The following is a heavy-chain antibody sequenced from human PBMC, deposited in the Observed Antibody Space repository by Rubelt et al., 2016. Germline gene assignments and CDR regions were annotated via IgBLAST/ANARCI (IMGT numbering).Heavy chain of an antibody. D-gene: IGHD6-19*01. V-gene: IGHV1-2*06. J-gene: IGHJ4*02. Sequence: QVQLVQSGAEVKKPGASVKVPCKASGYTFTSYGISWVRQAPGQGLEWMGRINPNSGGTNYAQKFQGRVTMTRDTSISTAYMELSRLRSDDTAVYYCAREWLVYYVDYWGQGTLVTVSS. CDR2: INPNSGGT. CDR3: AREWLVYYVDY. CDR1: GYTFTSYG.